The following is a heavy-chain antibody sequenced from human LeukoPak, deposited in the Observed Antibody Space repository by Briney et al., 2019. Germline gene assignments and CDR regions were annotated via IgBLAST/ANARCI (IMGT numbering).Heavy chain of an antibody. J-gene: IGHJ4*02. CDR2: IIPIFGTA. D-gene: IGHD4-17*01. CDR3: ARAPQDDYGDYWYYFDY. V-gene: IGHV1-69*05. Sequence: GSSVKVSCKASGGTFSSYAISWVRQAPGQGLEWMGGIIPIFGTANYAQKFQGRVTMTTDTSTSTAYMELRSLRSDDTAVYYCARAPQDDYGDYWYYFDYWGQGTLVTVSS. CDR1: GGTFSSYA.